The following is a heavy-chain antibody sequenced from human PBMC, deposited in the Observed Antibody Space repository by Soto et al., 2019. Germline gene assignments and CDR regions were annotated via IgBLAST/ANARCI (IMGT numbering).Heavy chain of an antibody. V-gene: IGHV3-53*02. D-gene: IGHD3-22*01. CDR1: GFTVSSNY. J-gene: IGHJ4*02. CDR3: ARTDYYDSSGPYFDY. Sequence: EVQLVETGGGLIQPGGSLRLSCAASGFTVSSNYMSWVRQAPGKGLEWVSLIYSGGSTYYADSVKGRFTISRDNSKNTLYLQMNSLRAEDTAVYYCARTDYYDSSGPYFDYWGQGTLVTVSS. CDR2: IYSGGST.